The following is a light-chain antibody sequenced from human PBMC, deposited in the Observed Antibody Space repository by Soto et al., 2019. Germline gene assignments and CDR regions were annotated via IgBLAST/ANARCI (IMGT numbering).Light chain of an antibody. CDR3: SSYAGSDVFV. Sequence: QSALTQPPSASGSPGQSVAISCTGTSSDVGAYNYVAWYQQHPGKVPKLMTYEVSKRPSGVPDRFSGSKSGNTASLTVSGLQADDEADYYCSSYAGSDVFVFGTGTKVTVL. J-gene: IGLJ1*01. V-gene: IGLV2-8*01. CDR2: EVS. CDR1: SSDVGAYNY.